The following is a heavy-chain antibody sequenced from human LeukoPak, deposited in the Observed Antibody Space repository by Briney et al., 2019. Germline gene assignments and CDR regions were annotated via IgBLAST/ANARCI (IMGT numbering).Heavy chain of an antibody. CDR1: GFTFVSYN. D-gene: IGHD1-26*01. V-gene: IGHV3-21*01. CDR3: TRDDIVGAITSVYFDY. Sequence: GGSLRLSCAAPGFTFVSYNMNWVRQAPGKGLEWVSSISSSSTYIYYADSVKGRFTISRDNAKKSLYLQMSSLRAEDTAVYYCTRDDIVGAITSVYFDYWGQGTPVTVSS. CDR2: ISSSSTYI. J-gene: IGHJ4*02.